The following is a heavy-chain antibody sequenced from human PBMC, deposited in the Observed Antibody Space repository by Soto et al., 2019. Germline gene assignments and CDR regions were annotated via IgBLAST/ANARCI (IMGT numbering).Heavy chain of an antibody. J-gene: IGHJ6*04. CDR3: ARDDIRFSWAYGMDV. CDR1: GFTFSSYA. D-gene: IGHD3-3*01. Sequence: QVQLVESGGGVVQPGRSLRLSCAASGFTFSSYAMHWVRQAPGKGLEWVAVISYDGSNKYYAESVKGRFTISRDNFKNSLYRQRNSLRAEDTAVYYCARDDIRFSWAYGMDVWGKGTTVTVSS. V-gene: IGHV3-30-3*01. CDR2: ISYDGSNK.